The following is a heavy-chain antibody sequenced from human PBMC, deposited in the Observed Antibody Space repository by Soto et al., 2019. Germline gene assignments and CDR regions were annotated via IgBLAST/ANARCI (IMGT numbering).Heavy chain of an antibody. CDR1: GFTFSSYA. J-gene: IGHJ4*02. V-gene: IGHV3-30-3*01. CDR2: ISYDGSNK. CDR3: ARDGYCSGGSCYSGYPLDY. D-gene: IGHD2-15*01. Sequence: VQLLESGGGLVQPGGSLRLSCAASGFTFSSYAMHWVRQAPGKGLEWVAVISYDGSNKYYADSVKGRFTISRDNSKNTLYLQMNSLRAEDTTVYYCARDGYCSGGSCYSGYPLDYWGQGTLVTVSS.